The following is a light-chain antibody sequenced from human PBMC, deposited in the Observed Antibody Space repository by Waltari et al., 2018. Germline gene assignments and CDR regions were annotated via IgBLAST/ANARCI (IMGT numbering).Light chain of an antibody. J-gene: IGKJ1*01. Sequence: EIVLTQSPGTLSLSPGERATLSCRASQSVSRTLAWYQQKPGQAPRLLIYGASTRATGIPERFSGGGSETDFSLTISRPEPEDFAVYYCQHYVRLPVTFGQGTKVEIK. V-gene: IGKV3-20*01. CDR2: GAS. CDR1: QSVSRT. CDR3: QHYVRLPVT.